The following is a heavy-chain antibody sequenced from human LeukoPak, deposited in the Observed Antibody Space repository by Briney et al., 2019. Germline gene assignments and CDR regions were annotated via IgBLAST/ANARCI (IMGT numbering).Heavy chain of an antibody. J-gene: IGHJ4*02. D-gene: IGHD5-18*01. CDR1: GFTFSSYA. CDR2: ISGSGGST. Sequence: GGSLRLSCAASGFTFSSYAMSWVRQAPGKGLEWISAISGSGGSTYYADSVKGRFTISRDNSKNTLYLQMNSLRAEDTAVYYCAKDRVRGYSYGYWDYWGQGTLVTVSS. CDR3: AKDRVRGYSYGYWDY. V-gene: IGHV3-23*01.